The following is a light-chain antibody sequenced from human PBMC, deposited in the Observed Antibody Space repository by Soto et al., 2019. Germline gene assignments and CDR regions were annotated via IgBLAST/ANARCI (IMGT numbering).Light chain of an antibody. J-gene: IGKJ5*01. CDR3: QQYHRYIT. CDR2: TAS. Sequence: DIQMTQSPSTLSASVGDRVTITCRASQSIDDWLAWYQQKPGKAPRLLIYTASSLQTGVPSTFSGSGSATEFTLTISSLQPADFATYYCQQYHRYITFGPGTRLEIK. V-gene: IGKV1-5*03. CDR1: QSIDDW.